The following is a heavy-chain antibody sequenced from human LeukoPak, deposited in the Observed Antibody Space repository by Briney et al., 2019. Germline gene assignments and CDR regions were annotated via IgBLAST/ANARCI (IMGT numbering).Heavy chain of an antibody. CDR3: TRRWHTPSDY. CDR1: GFIFNNYW. CDR2: INGDGSST. V-gene: IGHV3-74*01. D-gene: IGHD4-23*01. Sequence: GGSLRLSCAASGFIFNNYWMHWVRQTPGEGPLWLSRINGDGSSTSYANSVQGRFIISRDNAKNTLYLQMNSLRAEDTAVYYCTRRWHTPSDYWGQGTLVTVSS. J-gene: IGHJ4*02.